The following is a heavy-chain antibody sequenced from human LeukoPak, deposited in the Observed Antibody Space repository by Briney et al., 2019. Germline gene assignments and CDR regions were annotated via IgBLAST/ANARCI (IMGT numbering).Heavy chain of an antibody. CDR3: ARGGTTEKQISGSYYYAFDI. CDR1: GGSISSSCYY. V-gene: IGHV4-39*07. J-gene: IGHJ3*02. CDR2: IYYSGST. D-gene: IGHD1-26*01. Sequence: SETLSLTCTVSGGSISSSCYYWGWIRQPPGKGLEWIGNIYYSGSTYYNPSLESRFTMSLDTSKNQFSLKLSSLTAADTAIYYCARGGTTEKQISGSYYYAFDIWGQGTMVTVSS.